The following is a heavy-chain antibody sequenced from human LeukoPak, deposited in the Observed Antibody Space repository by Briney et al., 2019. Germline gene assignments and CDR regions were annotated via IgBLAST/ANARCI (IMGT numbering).Heavy chain of an antibody. Sequence: PSETLSLTCTVSGGSISSGNYYWSWIRQPAGKGLEWIGRIYTSGSTNYNPSLKSRVTISVDTSKNQFSLKLSSVTAADTAVYYCAVEPRITIFGVARDAFDIWGQGTMVTVSS. CDR3: AVEPRITIFGVARDAFDI. CDR2: IYTSGST. J-gene: IGHJ3*02. V-gene: IGHV4-61*02. D-gene: IGHD3-3*01. CDR1: GGSISSGNYY.